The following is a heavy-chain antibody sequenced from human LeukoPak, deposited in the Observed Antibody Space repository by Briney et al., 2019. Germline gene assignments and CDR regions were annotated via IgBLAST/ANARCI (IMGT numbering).Heavy chain of an antibody. Sequence: PGGSLRLSCAASGFTFSIYTMSWVRQAPGEGLEYISTISSNGGITYYANSVEGRFTISRDDYKNTLYLQMASLRAEDMAVYYCVRDRGGSGYYYFDLWGQGTLVTVSS. V-gene: IGHV3-64*01. CDR3: VRDRGGSGYYYFDL. D-gene: IGHD5-12*01. CDR2: ISSNGGIT. CDR1: GFTFSIYT. J-gene: IGHJ4*02.